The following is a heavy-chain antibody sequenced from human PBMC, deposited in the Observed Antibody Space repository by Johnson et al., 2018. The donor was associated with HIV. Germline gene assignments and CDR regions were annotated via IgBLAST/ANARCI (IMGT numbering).Heavy chain of an antibody. D-gene: IGHD1-26*01. J-gene: IGHJ3*02. CDR1: GFTFSSYG. V-gene: IGHV3-30*02. CDR2: IRYDGTNK. CDR3: ARGIVGAEEGAFDI. Sequence: VQLVESGGGVVQPGGSLRLSCAASGFTFSSYGMHWVRQAPGKGLAWVAFIRYDGTNKYYADSMKGRFTISRDNSKNTLYLQLSSLRSEDTAVYYCARGIVGAEEGAFDIWGQGTLVTVSS.